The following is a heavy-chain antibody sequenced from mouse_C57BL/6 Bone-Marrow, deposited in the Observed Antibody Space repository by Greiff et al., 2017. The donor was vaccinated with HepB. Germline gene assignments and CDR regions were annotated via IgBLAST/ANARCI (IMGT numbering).Heavy chain of an antibody. Sequence: QVTLKVSGPGILQPSQTLSLTCSFSGFSLSTFGMGVGWIRQPSGKGLEWLAHIWWDDDKYYNPALKSRLTISKDTSKNQVFLKIANVDTADTATYYCARVTVYSSGYGYAMDYWGQGTSVTVSS. CDR1: GFSLSTFGMG. D-gene: IGHD3-2*02. CDR2: IWWDDDK. J-gene: IGHJ4*01. CDR3: ARVTVYSSGYGYAMDY. V-gene: IGHV8-8*01.